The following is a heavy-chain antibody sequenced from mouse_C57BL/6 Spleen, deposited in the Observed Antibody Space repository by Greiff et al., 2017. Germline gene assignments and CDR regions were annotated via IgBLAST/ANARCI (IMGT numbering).Heavy chain of an antibody. CDR3: ARWGAYYSNYAYAMDY. V-gene: IGHV1-55*01. J-gene: IGHJ4*01. CDR2: IYPGSGST. CDR1: GYTFTSYW. D-gene: IGHD2-5*01. Sequence: VQLQQSGAELVKPGASVKMSCKASGYTFTSYWITWVKQRPGQGLEWIGDIYPGSGSTNYNEKFKSKATLTVDTSSSTAYMQLSSLTSEDSAVYYCARWGAYYSNYAYAMDYWGQGTSVTVSS.